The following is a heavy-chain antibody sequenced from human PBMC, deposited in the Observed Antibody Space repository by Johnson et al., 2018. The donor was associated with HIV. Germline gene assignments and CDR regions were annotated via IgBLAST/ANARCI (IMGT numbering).Heavy chain of an antibody. V-gene: IGHV3-33*06. J-gene: IGHJ3*01. CDR2: IWYDGSNT. Sequence: QVQLVESGGGVVQPGRSLRLSCAASGFTFSSYGMHWVRQAPGKGLAWVAVIWYDGSNTYYADSVKGRFTFSRDNSKNTVFLQMNSLTAEDTAVYYCAKAPGQITLDAFDFWGQGTMVTVSS. D-gene: IGHD3-10*01. CDR1: GFTFSSYG. CDR3: AKAPGQITLDAFDF.